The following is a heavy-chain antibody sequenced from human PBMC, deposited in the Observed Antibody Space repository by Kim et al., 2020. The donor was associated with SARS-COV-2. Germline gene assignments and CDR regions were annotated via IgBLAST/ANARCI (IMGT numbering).Heavy chain of an antibody. Sequence: GGSLRLSCAASGFTFSSYAMSWVRQAPGKGLEWVSAISGSGGSTYYADSVKGRFTISRDNSKNTLYLQMNSLRAEDTAVYYCALDKWEPRVLDYWGQGTLVTVSS. D-gene: IGHD1-26*01. V-gene: IGHV3-23*01. CDR1: GFTFSSYA. CDR3: ALDKWEPRVLDY. J-gene: IGHJ4*02. CDR2: ISGSGGST.